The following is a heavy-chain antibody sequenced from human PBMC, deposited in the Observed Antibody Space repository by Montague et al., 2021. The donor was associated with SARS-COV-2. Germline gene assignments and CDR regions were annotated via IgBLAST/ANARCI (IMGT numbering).Heavy chain of an antibody. J-gene: IGHJ5*02. CDR1: GFTFSSFS. V-gene: IGHV3-21*01. D-gene: IGHD3-16*02. CDR2: ISSSSSYI. Sequence: SLRLSCAASGFTFSSFSMNWVRQAPGKGLEWVSSISSSSSYIYYADSXXGRFTISRDNAKNSLYLQMNSLRAEDTAVYYCARDDYVWGSDRYSKYNWFDPWGQGTLVTVSS. CDR3: ARDDYVWGSDRYSKYNWFDP.